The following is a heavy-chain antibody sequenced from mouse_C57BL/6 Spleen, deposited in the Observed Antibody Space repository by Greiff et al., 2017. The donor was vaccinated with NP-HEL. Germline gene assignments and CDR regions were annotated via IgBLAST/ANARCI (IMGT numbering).Heavy chain of an antibody. Sequence: EVQLQQSGAELVKPGASVKLSCTASGFNIKDYYMHWVKQRTEQGLEWSGRIDPEDGETKYAPKFQGKATITADTSSNTADLQLSSLTSVETAVYYCARSYSPGWFAYWGQGTLVTVSA. V-gene: IGHV14-2*01. CDR3: ARSYSPGWFAY. CDR1: GFNIKDYY. D-gene: IGHD2-10*01. J-gene: IGHJ3*01. CDR2: IDPEDGET.